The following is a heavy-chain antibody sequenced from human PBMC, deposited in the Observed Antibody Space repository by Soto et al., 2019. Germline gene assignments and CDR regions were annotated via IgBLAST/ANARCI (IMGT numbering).Heavy chain of an antibody. CDR1: GGSINGYY. Sequence: QVQLQESGPGLVKPSETLSLTCTVSGGSINGYYWTWLRQSPTNGLEWIGYFHFRGSTKYNPSLESRPTISADTSKNQISLTLSSVTAADTAVYYCARASGYSYGDDDFFDNWGQGTLANVSS. D-gene: IGHD5-18*01. CDR2: FHFRGST. J-gene: IGHJ4*01. CDR3: ARASGYSYGDDDFFDN. V-gene: IGHV4-59*01.